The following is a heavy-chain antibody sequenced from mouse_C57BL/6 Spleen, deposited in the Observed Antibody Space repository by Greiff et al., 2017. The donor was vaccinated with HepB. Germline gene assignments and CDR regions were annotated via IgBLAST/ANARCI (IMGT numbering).Heavy chain of an antibody. CDR1: GYTFTDYE. CDR2: IDPETGGT. D-gene: IGHD1-1*01. V-gene: IGHV1-15*01. J-gene: IGHJ3*01. Sequence: QVQLQQSGAELVRPGASVTLSCKASGYTFTDYEMHWVKQTPVHGLEWIGAIDPETGGTAYNQKFKGKAILTADKSSSPAYMELRRLTSEDSAVYYCTRSDYYGSSPPWFAYWGQGTLVTVSA. CDR3: TRSDYYGSSPPWFAY.